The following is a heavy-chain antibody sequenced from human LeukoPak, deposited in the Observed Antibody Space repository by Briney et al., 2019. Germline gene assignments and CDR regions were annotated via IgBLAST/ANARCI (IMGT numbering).Heavy chain of an antibody. J-gene: IGHJ5*02. V-gene: IGHV3-21*01. D-gene: IGHD3-16*01. CDR1: GFTLVPYT. Sequence: GGSLRLSCAASGFTLVPYTMNWVRQVPGKGLEWVSSIGSLGTDIYYTDSVKGRFTVSRDNAQHSLYLQMNSLRAEDTALYYCGRDLMLRLGELDLWGQGTLVTVSS. CDR2: IGSLGTDI. CDR3: GRDLMLRLGELDL.